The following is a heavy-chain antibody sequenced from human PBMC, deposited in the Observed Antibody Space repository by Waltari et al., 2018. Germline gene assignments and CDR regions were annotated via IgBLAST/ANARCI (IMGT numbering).Heavy chain of an antibody. J-gene: IGHJ3*02. V-gene: IGHV4-38-2*02. Sequence: QVQLQESGPGLLKPSETLSLTCTVSGYSINRGYYWGWIRQSPGKGLEWIGSIYRSDTTHYNPSLKSRVTISGDTSKNQVSLRLNSVTAADTAMYYCARALNWGSTGAINKWGRGTMVTVSS. D-gene: IGHD7-27*01. CDR1: GYSINRGYY. CDR3: ARALNWGSTGAINK. CDR2: IYRSDTT.